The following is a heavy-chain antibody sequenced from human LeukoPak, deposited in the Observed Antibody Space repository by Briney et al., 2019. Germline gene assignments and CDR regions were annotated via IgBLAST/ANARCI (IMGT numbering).Heavy chain of an antibody. CDR2: ISGSGGST. J-gene: IGHJ4*02. V-gene: IGHV3-23*01. CDR3: AKKSLAAAGTGVDDY. Sequence: PGRSLRLSCAASGFTFSSYAMSWVRQAPGKGLEWVSAISGSGGSTYYADSVKGRFTISRDNSKNTLYLQMNSLRAEDTAVYYCAKKSLAAAGTGVDDYWGQGTLVTVSS. CDR1: GFTFSSYA. D-gene: IGHD6-13*01.